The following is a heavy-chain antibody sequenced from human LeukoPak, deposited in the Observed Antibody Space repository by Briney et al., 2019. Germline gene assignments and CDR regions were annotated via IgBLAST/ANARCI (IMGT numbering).Heavy chain of an antibody. CDR3: AREGGRYYYDSSGYIGY. V-gene: IGHV3-33*01. J-gene: IGHJ4*02. CDR1: GFTFSSYG. D-gene: IGHD3-22*01. CDR2: IWYDGSNK. Sequence: GGSLRLSCAASGFTFSSYGMHWVRQAPGKGLEWVAVIWYDGSNKYYADSVKGRLTISRDNSKNTLYLQMNSLRAEDTAVYYCAREGGRYYYDSSGYIGYWGQGTLVTVSS.